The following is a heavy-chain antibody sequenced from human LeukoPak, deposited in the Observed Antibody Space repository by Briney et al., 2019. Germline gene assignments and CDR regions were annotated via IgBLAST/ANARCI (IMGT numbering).Heavy chain of an antibody. D-gene: IGHD6-19*01. CDR2: INHSGST. V-gene: IGHV4-34*01. J-gene: IGHJ5*02. CDR1: GGSISTYY. Sequence: SSETQSLTCTVSGGSISTYYWSWIRQPPGEGLEWIGEINHSGSTNYNPSLKSRVTMSVDTSKNQVSLKLSSVTAADTAVYYCARGSPPYNSGWAIYNWFDPWGQGTLVTVSS. CDR3: ARGSPPYNSGWAIYNWFDP.